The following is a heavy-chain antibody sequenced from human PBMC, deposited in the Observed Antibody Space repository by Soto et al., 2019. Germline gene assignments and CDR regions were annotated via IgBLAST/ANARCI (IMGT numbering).Heavy chain of an antibody. V-gene: IGHV4-59*01. Sequence: QVQLQESGPGLVKPSETLSLTCTVSGGSISSYYWSWIRQPPGKGLEWIGYIYYSGSTNYNPSLKSRVTISVDTSKNQFSLKLSSVTAADTAVYYCARAALYSSSWYYRFDPWGQGTLVTVSS. CDR2: IYYSGST. J-gene: IGHJ5*02. CDR3: ARAALYSSSWYYRFDP. D-gene: IGHD6-13*01. CDR1: GGSISSYY.